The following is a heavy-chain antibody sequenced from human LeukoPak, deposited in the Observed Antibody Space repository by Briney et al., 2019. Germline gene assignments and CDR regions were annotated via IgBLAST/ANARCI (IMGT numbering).Heavy chain of an antibody. J-gene: IGHJ3*02. D-gene: IGHD3-3*01. V-gene: IGHV4-39*01. CDR1: GGSISSSDYY. CDR2: VYYSGST. Sequence: PSETLSLTCTVSGGSISSSDYYWGWIRQPPGKGLEWIGSVYYSGSTYYNPSLKSRVTISVDTSKNQFSLKLTSEAAADTALYYCARQTFYDFSRRAFDIWGQGTLVTVSS. CDR3: ARQTFYDFSRRAFDI.